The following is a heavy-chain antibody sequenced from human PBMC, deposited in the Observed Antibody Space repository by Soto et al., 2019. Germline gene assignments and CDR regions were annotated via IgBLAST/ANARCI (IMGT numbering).Heavy chain of an antibody. V-gene: IGHV1-69*12. CDR1: GGTFSSYG. CDR2: IIPLIVTT. CDR3: ARVRHCTGNSCSYYFGLDV. Sequence: QVQLVQSGAEVKKPGSSVKVSCKASGGTFSSYGITWVRQAPGKGVEWMGGIIPLIVTTTYAQKFQGRVTITADEFXXXAXXELSSLRSEDTATYYCARVRHCTGNSCSYYFGLDVWGQGTTVTVSS. D-gene: IGHD2-15*01. J-gene: IGHJ6*02.